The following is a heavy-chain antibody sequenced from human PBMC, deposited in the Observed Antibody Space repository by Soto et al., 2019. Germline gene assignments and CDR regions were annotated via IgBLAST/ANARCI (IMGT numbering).Heavy chain of an antibody. CDR2: IYPGDSDT. V-gene: IGHV5-51*01. Sequence: PGESLKISCKASGFTFTSYWIAWVRQMPGKGLEWMGIIYPGDSDTSYSPSFQGQVTISADKSINTAYLQWSSLKASDTAMYYCAKHEGYCSSTTGSNFDYWGQGTLVTVSS. D-gene: IGHD2-2*01. CDR1: GFTFTSYW. J-gene: IGHJ4*02. CDR3: AKHEGYCSSTTGSNFDY.